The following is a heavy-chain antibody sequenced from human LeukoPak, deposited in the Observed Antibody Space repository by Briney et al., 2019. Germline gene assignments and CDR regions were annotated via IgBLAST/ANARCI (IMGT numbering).Heavy chain of an antibody. CDR3: ARGLFLEWLSNWFDP. CDR2: ISSGTSHI. V-gene: IGHV3-21*01. Sequence: GGSLRLSCAASGYTFSSYSMNWVRQAPGKGLEWVSSISSGTSHIYYADSVRGRFTISRDNAKNSLYLQVNSLRAEDTAVYYCARGLFLEWLSNWFDPWGQGTLVTVSS. J-gene: IGHJ5*02. D-gene: IGHD3-3*01. CDR1: GYTFSSYS.